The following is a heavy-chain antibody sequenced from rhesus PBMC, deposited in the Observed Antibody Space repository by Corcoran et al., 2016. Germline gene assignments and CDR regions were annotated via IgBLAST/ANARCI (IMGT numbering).Heavy chain of an antibody. D-gene: IGHD4-29*01. V-gene: IGHV4-160*01. CDR2: IYVSTRST. J-gene: IGHJ4*01. Sequence: QVQLQESGPGLVKPSETLSLTCAVSGGSISSYYWSWLLPAPGKGLEWIGRIYVSTRSTDYNPSLKSRVTISTDTSKNQFSLILTSVTAADTAVYYCARDGLSATSPRFDYWGQGVLVTVSS. CDR1: GGSISSYY. CDR3: ARDGLSATSPRFDY.